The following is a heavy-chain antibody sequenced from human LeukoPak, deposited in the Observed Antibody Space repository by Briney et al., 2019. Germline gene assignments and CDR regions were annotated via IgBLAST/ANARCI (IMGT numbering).Heavy chain of an antibody. D-gene: IGHD3-10*01. CDR2: TSWNSGSI. CDR3: AKANGGLPSNWFDP. J-gene: IGHJ5*02. CDR1: GFTFDDYA. Sequence: GRSLRLSCAASGFTFDDYAMHWVRQAPGKGLEWVSGTSWNSGSIGYADSVKGRFTISRDNAKNSLYLQMNSLRAEDTALYYCAKANGGLPSNWFDPRGQGTLVTVSS. V-gene: IGHV3-9*01.